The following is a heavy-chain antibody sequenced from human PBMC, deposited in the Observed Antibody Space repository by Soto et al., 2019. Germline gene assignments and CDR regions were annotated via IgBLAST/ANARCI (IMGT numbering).Heavy chain of an antibody. CDR2: IYYSGAT. CDR3: ALVVIAATTVDY. V-gene: IGHV4-39*02. CDR1: RWSPNRKKKK. D-gene: IGHD6-25*01. J-gene: IGHJ4*02. Sequence: ETRARTWFRSRWSPNRKKKKWGWIRQPPGKGLEWTGSIYYSGATYYNPSLRSRITISMDRSKNHFSLKLTSVTAADTAISYCALVVIAATTVDYRGQGTPVT.